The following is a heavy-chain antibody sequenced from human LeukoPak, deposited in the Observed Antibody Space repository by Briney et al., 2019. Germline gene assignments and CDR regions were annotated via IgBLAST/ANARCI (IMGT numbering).Heavy chain of an antibody. J-gene: IGHJ4*02. V-gene: IGHV3-21*01. Sequence: GGSLRLSCAASGFIFSRYSMNWVRQTPGRGLEWVASISSSSNYMYYTDSVKGRFTISRDDAKDSLYLQMSSLRADDTAVYYCARGNDLLRYFDWPLDYWGQGTLVTVSS. CDR3: ARGNDLLRYFDWPLDY. D-gene: IGHD3-9*01. CDR2: ISSSSNYM. CDR1: GFIFSRYS.